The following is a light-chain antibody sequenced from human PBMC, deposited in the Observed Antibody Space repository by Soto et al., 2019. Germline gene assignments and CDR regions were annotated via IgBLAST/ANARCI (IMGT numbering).Light chain of an antibody. CDR1: SSDVGGQNA. CDR2: DVS. Sequence: QSALTQPASVSGSPGQSITISCTGTSSDVGGQNAVSWYQQHPGKAPKFMIYDVSKRPSGVSSRFSGSKSGNTASLTISGLQAEDEADYYCCLYAGSSTVVFGGGTKLTVL. V-gene: IGLV2-23*02. CDR3: CLYAGSSTVV. J-gene: IGLJ2*01.